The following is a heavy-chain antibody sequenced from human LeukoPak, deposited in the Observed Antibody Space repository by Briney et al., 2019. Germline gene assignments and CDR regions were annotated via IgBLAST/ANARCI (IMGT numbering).Heavy chain of an antibody. Sequence: PGGSLRLSCAASGFTFSDYYMSWIRQAPGKGLEWVSYISSSGSTIYYADSVKGRFTISRDNAKNSLYLQMNSLRAEDTAVYYCAKDPTNPVVVRGVYYYYYYMDVWGKGTTVTVSS. CDR3: AKDPTNPVVVRGVYYYYYYMDV. CDR2: ISSSGSTI. V-gene: IGHV3-11*04. J-gene: IGHJ6*03. CDR1: GFTFSDYY. D-gene: IGHD3-10*01.